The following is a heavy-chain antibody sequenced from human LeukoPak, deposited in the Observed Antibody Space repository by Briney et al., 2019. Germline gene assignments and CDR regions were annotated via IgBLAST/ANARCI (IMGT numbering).Heavy chain of an antibody. CDR2: ISSSSSYI. CDR1: GFTFSSYS. D-gene: IGHD1-14*01. V-gene: IGHV3-21*01. Sequence: GGSLRLSCAASGFTFSSYSMNWVRQPPGKGLEWVSSISSSSSYIYYADSVKGRFTISRDNAKGTLYLQMNSLRAEDAALYYCAKDQPEAYFDYWGQGTLVTVSS. CDR3: AKDQPEAYFDY. J-gene: IGHJ4*02.